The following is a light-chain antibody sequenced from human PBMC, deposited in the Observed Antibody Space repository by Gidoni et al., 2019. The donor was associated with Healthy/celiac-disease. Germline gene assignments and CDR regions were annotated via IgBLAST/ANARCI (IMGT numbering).Light chain of an antibody. J-gene: IGLJ2*01. CDR1: SSDVGGYNY. CDR3: SSYAGSRV. V-gene: IGLV2-8*01. Sequence: QSALTQPPSASGSPGQSVTISCTGTSSDVGGYNYFSWYQQHPGKAPKLMIYEVSKRPSGVPDRFSGSKSGNTASLTVSGLQAEDEADYYCSSYAGSRVFGGGTKLTVL. CDR2: EVS.